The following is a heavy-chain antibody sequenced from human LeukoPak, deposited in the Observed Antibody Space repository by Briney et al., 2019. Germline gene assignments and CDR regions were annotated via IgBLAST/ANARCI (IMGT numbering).Heavy chain of an antibody. Sequence: ASVKVSCKASGGTFSSYAISWVRQAPGQGLEWMGGIIPIFGTANYAQKFQGRVTMTEDTSTDTAYMELSSLRSEDTAVYYCATADCTNGVCSIDYWGQGTLVTVSS. J-gene: IGHJ4*02. V-gene: IGHV1-69*06. CDR3: ATADCTNGVCSIDY. D-gene: IGHD2-8*01. CDR1: GGTFSSYA. CDR2: IIPIFGTA.